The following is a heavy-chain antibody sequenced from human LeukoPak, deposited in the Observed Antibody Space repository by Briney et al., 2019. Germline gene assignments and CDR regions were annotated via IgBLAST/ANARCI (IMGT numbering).Heavy chain of an antibody. D-gene: IGHD4-17*01. V-gene: IGHV3-30-3*01. CDR1: GFTFSNYA. CDR3: ARDPNWRYDYEEVLFDP. J-gene: IGHJ5*02. Sequence: GGSLRLSCAGSGFTFSNYAMTWVRQAPGKGLEWVAVISYDGSNKYYADSVKGRFTISRDNSKNTLYLQMNSLRAEDTAVYYCARDPNWRYDYEEVLFDPWGQGTLVTVSS. CDR2: ISYDGSNK.